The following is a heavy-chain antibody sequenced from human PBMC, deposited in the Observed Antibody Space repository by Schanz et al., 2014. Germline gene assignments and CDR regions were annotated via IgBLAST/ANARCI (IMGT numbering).Heavy chain of an antibody. CDR3: AKIERNED. CDR1: GFSFSSYD. D-gene: IGHD1-1*01. V-gene: IGHV3-23*04. J-gene: IGHJ4*02. Sequence: VQLVDSGGGLVKPGGSLRLSCAASGFSFSSYDMGWVRQAPGRGLEWVSVIGVDGTTTYYADSVKGRFTISRDNSKNTLYLQMNSLRAEDTAVYFCAKIERNEDWGQGTLVTVSS. CDR2: IGVDGTTT.